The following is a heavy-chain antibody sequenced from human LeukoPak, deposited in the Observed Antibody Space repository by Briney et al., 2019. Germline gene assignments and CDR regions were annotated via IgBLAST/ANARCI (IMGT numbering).Heavy chain of an antibody. V-gene: IGHV4-31*11. J-gene: IGHJ4*02. CDR2: IYYSGST. CDR1: GGSFSGYY. D-gene: IGHD6-13*01. Sequence: SETLSLTCAVYGGSFSGYYWSWIRQHPGKGLEWIGYIYYSGSTYYNPSLKSRVTISVDTSKNQFSLKLSSVTAADTAVYYCARVVPYSSSWYEFDYWGQGTLVTVSS. CDR3: ARVVPYSSSWYEFDY.